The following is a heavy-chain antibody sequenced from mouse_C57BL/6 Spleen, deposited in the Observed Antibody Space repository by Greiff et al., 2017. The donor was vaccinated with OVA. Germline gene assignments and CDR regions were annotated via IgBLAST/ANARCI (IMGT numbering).Heavy chain of an antibody. Sequence: VQLQQPGAELVKPGASVKMSCKASGYTFTSYWITWVKQRPGQGLEWIGDIYPGSGSTNYNEKFKSKATLTVDTSSSTAYMQLSSLTSEESAAYYCARIYYDYENFDYWGQGTTLTVSS. CDR3: ARIYYDYENFDY. D-gene: IGHD2-4*01. V-gene: IGHV1-55*01. J-gene: IGHJ2*01. CDR2: IYPGSGST. CDR1: GYTFTSYW.